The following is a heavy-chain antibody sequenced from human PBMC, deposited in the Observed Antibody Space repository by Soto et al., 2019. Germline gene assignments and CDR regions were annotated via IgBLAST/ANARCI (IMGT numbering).Heavy chain of an antibody. CDR2: TSGGGDSI. J-gene: IGHJ6*02. CDR1: GFTFQNHA. Sequence: GGSLRLSCAISGFTFQNHAMSWVRQGPGKGLEWVIITSGGGDSIYYADSVKGRFTISRDSSNQTLFLHMNSLRVEDTAIYYCARGGPWPQYPRKNGMDVWGQGTMVTV. V-gene: IGHV3-23*01. D-gene: IGHD2-2*01. CDR3: ARGGPWPQYPRKNGMDV.